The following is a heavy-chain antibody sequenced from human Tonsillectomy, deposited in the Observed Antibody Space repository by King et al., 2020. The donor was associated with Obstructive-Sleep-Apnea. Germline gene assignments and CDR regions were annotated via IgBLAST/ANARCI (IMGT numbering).Heavy chain of an antibody. CDR2: IYYTGST. V-gene: IGHV4-59*01. CDR1: GGSISSYY. D-gene: IGHD1-26*01. CDR3: ARGALTLRGSLDY. Sequence: VQLQESGPGLVKPSETLSLSCSVSGGSISSYYWSWIRQPPGKGLEWIGYIYYTGSTNYNPSLKSRVTISVDTSKNQFSLKLSSVTAADTAVYSCARGALTLRGSLDYWGQGTLVTVSS. J-gene: IGHJ4*02.